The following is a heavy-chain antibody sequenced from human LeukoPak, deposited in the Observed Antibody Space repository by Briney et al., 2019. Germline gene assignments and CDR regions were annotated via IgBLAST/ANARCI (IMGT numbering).Heavy chain of an antibody. D-gene: IGHD5-12*01. Sequence: SETLSLTCTVSGGSISSSSYYWGWIRQPPGKGLEWIGSIYYGGSTYYNPSLKSQVTISVDTSKNQFSLKLSSVTAADTAVYYCAIRVATINYYYYYMDVWGKGTTVTVSS. CDR3: AIRVATINYYYYYMDV. J-gene: IGHJ6*03. V-gene: IGHV4-39*01. CDR2: IYYGGST. CDR1: GGSISSSSYY.